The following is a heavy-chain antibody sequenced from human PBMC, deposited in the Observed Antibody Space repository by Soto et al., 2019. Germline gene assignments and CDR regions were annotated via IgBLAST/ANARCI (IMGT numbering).Heavy chain of an antibody. Sequence: ASVKVSCKASGFTFTSSAVQWVRQARGQRLEWIGWIVVGSGNTNYAQKFQERVTITRDMSTSTAYMELSSLRSEHPAVYYCAAHPLSYSGMDVWGQGTTGTVSS. CDR2: IVVGSGNT. J-gene: IGHJ6*02. D-gene: IGHD3-10*01. CDR1: GFTFTSSA. V-gene: IGHV1-58*01. CDR3: AAHPLSYSGMDV.